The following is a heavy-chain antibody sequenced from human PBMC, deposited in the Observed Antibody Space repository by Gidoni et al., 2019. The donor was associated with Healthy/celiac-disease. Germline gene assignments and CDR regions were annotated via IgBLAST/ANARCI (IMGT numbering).Heavy chain of an antibody. D-gene: IGHD1-26*01. V-gene: IGHV4-39*01. CDR1: GGSISSSSYY. CDR3: ARWVVSSGSYRDDAFDI. Sequence: QLQLQESGPGLVKPSETLSLTCTVSGGSISSSSYYWGWIRQPPGKGLEWIGSIYYSGSTYYNPSLKSRVTISVDTSKNQFSLKLSSVTAADTAVYYCARWVVSSGSYRDDAFDIWGQGTMVTVSS. CDR2: IYYSGST. J-gene: IGHJ3*02.